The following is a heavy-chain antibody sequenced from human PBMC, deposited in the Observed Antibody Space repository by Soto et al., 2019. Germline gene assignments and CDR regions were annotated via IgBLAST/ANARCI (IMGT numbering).Heavy chain of an antibody. J-gene: IGHJ4*02. Sequence: SETLSLTCTVSGGSITTSNSYWGWVRQPPGKGLEWIGNIYYSGTTYYNPSLKSRVTISVDTSKNQFSLKLNSVTAADTSVYFCATFVVPASRHTGFDFWGQGILVTVSS. V-gene: IGHV4-39*01. CDR1: GGSITTSNSY. CDR2: IYYSGTT. D-gene: IGHD2-21*02. CDR3: ATFVVPASRHTGFDF.